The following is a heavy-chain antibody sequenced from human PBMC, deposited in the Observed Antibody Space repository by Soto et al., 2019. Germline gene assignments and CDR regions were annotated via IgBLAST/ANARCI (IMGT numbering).Heavy chain of an antibody. Sequence: QVQLVQSGAEVKKPGSSVNVSCKASGGTFSSYAISWVRQAPGQGLEWMGGVIPIFGTAGYAQKFQGRVTITADESTSKAYMELSSLRSEDTAVYYCASHYDSSGYYYRSLDYWGQGTLVTVSS. J-gene: IGHJ4*02. V-gene: IGHV1-69*12. CDR3: ASHYDSSGYYYRSLDY. CDR1: GGTFSSYA. CDR2: VIPIFGTA. D-gene: IGHD3-22*01.